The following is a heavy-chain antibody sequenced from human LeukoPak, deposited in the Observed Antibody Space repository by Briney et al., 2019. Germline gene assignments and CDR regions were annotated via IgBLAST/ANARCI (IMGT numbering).Heavy chain of an antibody. CDR3: ARVTGSYYDPLGY. Sequence: GESLKISCKGSGYSFSTYWIGWVRQMPGKGLEWMGIIYPGDSDTRYSPSFHGQVTISADKSISTAYLQWSSLKASDTAMYYCARVTGSYYDPLGYWGQGTLVTVSS. CDR2: IYPGDSDT. V-gene: IGHV5-51*01. J-gene: IGHJ4*02. CDR1: GYSFSTYW. D-gene: IGHD1-26*01.